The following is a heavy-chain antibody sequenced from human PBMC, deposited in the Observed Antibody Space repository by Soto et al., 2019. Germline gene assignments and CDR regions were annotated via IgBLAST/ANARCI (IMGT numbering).Heavy chain of an antibody. CDR3: ARYPLVFGVVIIYYYGMDV. V-gene: IGHV4-34*01. D-gene: IGHD3-3*01. J-gene: IGHJ6*02. CDR2: INHSGST. Sequence: SETLSLTCAVYGGSFSGYYWSWIRQPPGKGLEWIGEINHSGSTNYNPSLKSRVTISVDTSKNQFSLKLSSVTTADTAVYYCARYPLVFGVVIIYYYGMDVWGQGTTVTVSS. CDR1: GGSFSGYY.